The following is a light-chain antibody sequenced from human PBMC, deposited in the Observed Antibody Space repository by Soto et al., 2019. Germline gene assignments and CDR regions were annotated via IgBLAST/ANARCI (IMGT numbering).Light chain of an antibody. CDR1: KVGSRS. V-gene: IGLV3-21*01. J-gene: IGLJ2*01. CDR2: YDS. CDR3: QVWEATGDQVV. Sequence: SYELTQPPSVSVAPGETARISCGGNKVGSRSVHWYQQKPGQAPFLVIYYDSDRPSGIPERFSGSNSGNTATLIISRVEAGDEAGYYCQVWEATGDQVVFGGGTKLTVL.